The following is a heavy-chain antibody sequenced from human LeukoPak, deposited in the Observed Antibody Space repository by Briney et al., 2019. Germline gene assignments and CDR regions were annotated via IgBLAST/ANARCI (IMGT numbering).Heavy chain of an antibody. D-gene: IGHD4-17*01. CDR2: INSDGSST. J-gene: IGHJ4*02. CDR3: SRDYGEGGYYFDY. Sequence: GGSLRLSCAASGFTFTTYWMHCVPQAPGKGVVCVSRINSDGSSTNSAAPVKGRFTISRAHATNTLYRQLNSLRAEATAVYYCSRDYGEGGYYFDYWGQGTLVTVSS. V-gene: IGHV3-74*01. CDR1: GFTFTTYW.